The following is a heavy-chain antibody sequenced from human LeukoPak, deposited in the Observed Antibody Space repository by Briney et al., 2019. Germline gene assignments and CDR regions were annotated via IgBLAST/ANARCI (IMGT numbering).Heavy chain of an antibody. V-gene: IGHV4-59*01. CDR1: GGSINSYY. CDR2: IHHSGNT. Sequence: KPSETLSLTCSVSGGSINSYYWSWIRQPPGKGLEWIGNIHHSGNTNYNPSRKSRVTMSLDTSKNQFSLKLTSVTAADAAVYYCARVHRSYSSGYYLNFDYWGQGTLVTVSS. J-gene: IGHJ4*02. CDR3: ARVHRSYSSGYYLNFDY. D-gene: IGHD3-22*01.